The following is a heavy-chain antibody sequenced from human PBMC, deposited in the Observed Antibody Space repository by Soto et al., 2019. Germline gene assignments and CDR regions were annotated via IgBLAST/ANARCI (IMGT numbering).Heavy chain of an antibody. D-gene: IGHD6-19*01. CDR3: ARVGISSGAAPPPSTYYYYYYMDV. J-gene: IGHJ6*03. V-gene: IGHV4-59*01. CDR2: IYYGGST. CDR1: GGSISSYY. Sequence: SETLSLTCTVSGGSISSYYWSWIRQPPGKGLEWIGYIYYGGSTNYNPSLKSRVTISVDTSKNQFSLKLSSVTAADTAVYYCARVGISSGAAPPPSTYYYYYYMDVWGKGTTVTVSS.